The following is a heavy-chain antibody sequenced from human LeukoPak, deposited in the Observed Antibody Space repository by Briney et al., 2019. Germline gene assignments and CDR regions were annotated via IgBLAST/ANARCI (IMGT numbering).Heavy chain of an antibody. V-gene: IGHV3-21*04. J-gene: IGHJ4*02. CDR2: INSGSSYI. Sequence: GGALRLSCAASGFTFSSYTMNWVRQAPGKGLEWVSIINSGSSYIHYVDSVKGRFTISRDNSKNTLYLKMNSRRAEATAVYYCARSTVRPTPDYFDYWGQGTLVTVSS. D-gene: IGHD1-1*01. CDR1: GFTFSSYT. CDR3: ARSTVRPTPDYFDY.